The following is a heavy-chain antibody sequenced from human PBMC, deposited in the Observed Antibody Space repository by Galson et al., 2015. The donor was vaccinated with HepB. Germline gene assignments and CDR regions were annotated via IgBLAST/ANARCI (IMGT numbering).Heavy chain of an antibody. V-gene: IGHV3-23*01. CDR1: GFTFSTYA. CDR3: AKDLYGDYGGFDY. D-gene: IGHD4-17*01. J-gene: IGHJ4*02. CDR2: IGGNIIST. Sequence: SLRLSCAASGFTFSTYAMSWVRQAPGKGLEWVSRIGGNIISTYYADSVKGRFTISRDNSKNTLYLQMNSLRAEDTAVYYCAKDLYGDYGGFDYWGQGTLVTVSS.